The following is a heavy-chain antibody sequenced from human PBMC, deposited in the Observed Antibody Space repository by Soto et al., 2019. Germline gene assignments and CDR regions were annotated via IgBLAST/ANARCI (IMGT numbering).Heavy chain of an antibody. Sequence: PGGSLRLSCAASGFTFSRYWMSWVRQAPGKGLEWVANIKEDGSQKWYVDSVKGRFTTSRDNAKNSLYMQMNSLRVEDTAVYYCARGDYYDVSGPFSDAFDIWGQGTMVTVSS. V-gene: IGHV3-7*04. J-gene: IGHJ3*02. CDR1: GFTFSRYW. CDR2: IKEDGSQK. CDR3: ARGDYYDVSGPFSDAFDI. D-gene: IGHD3-22*01.